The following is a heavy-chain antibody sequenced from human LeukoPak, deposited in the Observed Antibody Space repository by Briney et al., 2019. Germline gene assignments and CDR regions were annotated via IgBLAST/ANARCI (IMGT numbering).Heavy chain of an antibody. CDR1: GGSISSSDFY. D-gene: IGHD6-19*01. V-gene: IGHV4-39*01. CDR3: VRHHLSYGSGWYG. CDR2: TFYSGST. J-gene: IGHJ4*02. Sequence: SETLSLTCSVSGGSISSSDFYWGWIRQPPGKGLEWIGRTFYSGSTNYNPSLKSRVTISVDTSKNQFSLKVTSVTAADTAVYYCVRHHLSYGSGWYGWGQGTLVTVSS.